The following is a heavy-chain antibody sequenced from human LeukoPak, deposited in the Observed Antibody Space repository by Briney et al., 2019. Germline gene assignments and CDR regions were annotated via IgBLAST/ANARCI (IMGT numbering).Heavy chain of an antibody. CDR1: GFXFSTYV. Sequence: GGSLRLSWAASGFXFSTYVMSWVXXAXXXXLEWVSVISGSGGSTNYADSVKSRFSISRDNSKNTLYLQMNSLRAEDTAVYYCAKVLYGGDSYDYWGHGTLASVSS. D-gene: IGHD5-18*01. J-gene: IGHJ4*01. CDR2: ISGSGGST. V-gene: IGHV3-23*01. CDR3: AKVLYGGDSYDY.